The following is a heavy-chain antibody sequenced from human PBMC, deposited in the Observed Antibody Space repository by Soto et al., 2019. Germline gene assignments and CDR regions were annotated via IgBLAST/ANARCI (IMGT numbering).Heavy chain of an antibody. V-gene: IGHV3-15*07. J-gene: IGHJ6*02. Sequence: PGGSLRLSCAASGSTFSNAWMNWVRQAPGKGLEWVGRIKSKTDGGTTDYAAPVKGRFTISRDDSKNTLYLQMNSLKTEDTAVYYCTTESSDYGEDYYYYGMDVWGQGTPVTVSS. D-gene: IGHD4-17*01. CDR2: IKSKTDGGTT. CDR1: GSTFSNAW. CDR3: TTESSDYGEDYYYYGMDV.